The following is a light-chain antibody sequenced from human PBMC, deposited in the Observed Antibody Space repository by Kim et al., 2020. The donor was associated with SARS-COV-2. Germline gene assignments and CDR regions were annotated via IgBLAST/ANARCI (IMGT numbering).Light chain of an antibody. V-gene: IGKV3-20*01. CDR1: QSVSSKS. J-gene: IGKJ2*01. Sequence: VLTQSPGTLSLSPGERATLSCRASQSVSSKSLAWYQQKPGQAPRLFIYGASSRAAGIPDRFSGRGSGTDFTLTISRLEPEVIAVYYYQHYGISPVYTFGKGTKLEI. CDR3: QHYGISPVYT. CDR2: GAS.